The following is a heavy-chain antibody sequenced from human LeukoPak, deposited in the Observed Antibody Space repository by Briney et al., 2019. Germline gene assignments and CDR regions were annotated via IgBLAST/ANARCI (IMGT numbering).Heavy chain of an antibody. CDR3: ALRVYGSATYGAFDY. J-gene: IGHJ4*02. Sequence: SGPTLVNPTQALTLTCSCTGFTLSMSGVGVGWIRQPPGEALEWLSLIYWDEIKRYSPSLSSRLTITKDTSKNQVVLTISNVDPVDTATYFCALRVYGSATYGAFDYWGQGALVTVSS. CDR1: GFTLSMSGVG. V-gene: IGHV2-5*02. CDR2: IYWDEIK. D-gene: IGHD3-10*01.